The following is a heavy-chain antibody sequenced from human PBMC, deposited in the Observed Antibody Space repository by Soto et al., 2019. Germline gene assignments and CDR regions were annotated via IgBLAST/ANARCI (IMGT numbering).Heavy chain of an antibody. CDR3: ARVSGSGTQSAFFFDP. CDR1: GYTLTELS. J-gene: IGHJ5*02. V-gene: IGHV1-24*01. D-gene: IGHD3-10*01. CDR2: FDPEDGET. Sequence: ASVKVSCKVSGYTLTELSMHWVRQAPGKGLEWMGGFDPEDGETIYAQKFQGRVTMTEDTSTDTAYMELSSLRSEDTAVYYCARVSGSGTQSAFFFDPWGQGTLVTVSS.